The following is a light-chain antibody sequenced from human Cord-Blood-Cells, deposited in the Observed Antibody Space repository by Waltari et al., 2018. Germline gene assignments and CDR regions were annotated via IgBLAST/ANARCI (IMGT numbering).Light chain of an antibody. Sequence: QSALTQPRSVSGSPGQSVTIPCTGTSSDVGGSNYVSWYQQHPGKAPKLMIYDVSKRPSGVPDRFSGSKSDNTASLTISGLQAEDEADYYCCSYAGSYTFAVFGGGTKLTVL. J-gene: IGLJ3*02. V-gene: IGLV2-11*01. CDR1: SSDVGGSNY. CDR2: DVS. CDR3: CSYAGSYTFAV.